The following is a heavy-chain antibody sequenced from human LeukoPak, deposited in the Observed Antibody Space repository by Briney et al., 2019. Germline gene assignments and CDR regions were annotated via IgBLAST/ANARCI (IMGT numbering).Heavy chain of an antibody. Sequence: ASMKVSCKAFGYTFRNYAVTWVRQPPGPGIEWMGFINTNNGKTNYAQNVQGRVTLTTDTSTSTAYVELRGLRSDDTAVYYCARVRFGGIGAPGHFYYYILDVWGQGTTVTVSS. CDR1: GYTFRNYA. CDR2: INTNNGKT. D-gene: IGHD6-13*01. J-gene: IGHJ6*02. V-gene: IGHV1-18*01. CDR3: ARVRFGGIGAPGHFYYYILDV.